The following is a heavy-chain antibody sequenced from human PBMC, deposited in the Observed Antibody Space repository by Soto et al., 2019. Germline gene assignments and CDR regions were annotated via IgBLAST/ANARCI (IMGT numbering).Heavy chain of an antibody. CDR1: GFSLSTSGMC. CDR2: IDCDDDN. D-gene: IGHD3-10*01. J-gene: IGHJ5*02. CDR3: ARMRVLYGSGSYYWFDP. Sequence: SGPTLVNPTQTLTLTCTFSGFSLSTSGMCVRWIRQPPGKALEWLALIDCDDDNYYSTSLKTRLTISKDTSKNQVLLTMTNMDPVDTATYDCARMRVLYGSGSYYWFDPWGQGTLVTVSS. V-gene: IGHV2-70*01.